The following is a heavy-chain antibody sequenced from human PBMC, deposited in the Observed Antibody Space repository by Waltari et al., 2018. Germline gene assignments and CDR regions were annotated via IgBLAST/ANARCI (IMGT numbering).Heavy chain of an antibody. D-gene: IGHD2-15*01. J-gene: IGHJ2*01. V-gene: IGHV4-61*09. CDR2: IYTSGST. Sequence: SLTCTVSGGSISSGSYYWSWIRQPAGKGLEWIGYIYTSGSTNYNPSLKSRVTISVDTSKNQFSLKLSSVTAADTAAYYCARDKAARAYWYFDLWGRGTLVTVSS. CDR1: GGSISSGSYY. CDR3: ARDKAARAYWYFDL.